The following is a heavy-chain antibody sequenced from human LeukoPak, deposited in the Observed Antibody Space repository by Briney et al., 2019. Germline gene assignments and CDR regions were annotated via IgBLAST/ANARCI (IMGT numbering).Heavy chain of an antibody. CDR3: ARAYGSGENDAFDI. CDR2: VSGSGGST. D-gene: IGHD3-10*01. J-gene: IGHJ3*02. V-gene: IGHV3-23*01. CDR1: GFTFSSYA. Sequence: HPGGSLRLSCAASGFTFSSYAMSWVRQAPGKGLEWVLSVSGSGGSTYYADSVKGRFTISRDNSKNTLYLQMNSLRAEDTAVYYCARAYGSGENDAFDIWGQGTMVTVSS.